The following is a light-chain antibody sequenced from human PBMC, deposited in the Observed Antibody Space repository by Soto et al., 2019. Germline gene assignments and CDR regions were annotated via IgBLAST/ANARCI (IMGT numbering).Light chain of an antibody. J-gene: IGLJ1*01. CDR1: SSDVGTYNL. CDR3: CSYAGTVAYV. V-gene: IGLV2-23*02. Sequence: QSVLTQPASVSGAAGQAITISCTGTSSDVGTYNLVSWYQQHPGKAPKLMICEVNTRPSGISNRFSGSKSGDTASLTISGLQAEDEADYFCCSYAGTVAYVFGTGTKVTVL. CDR2: EVN.